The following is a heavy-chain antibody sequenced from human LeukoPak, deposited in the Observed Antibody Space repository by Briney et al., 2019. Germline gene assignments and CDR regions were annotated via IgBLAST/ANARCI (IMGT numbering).Heavy chain of an antibody. V-gene: IGHV3-48*03. CDR1: GFTFSSYE. CDR2: ISSSGSTI. D-gene: IGHD3/OR15-3a*01. Sequence: GGSLRLSCAASGFTFSSYEMNWVRQAPGKGLEWVSYISSSGSTIYYADSVKGRFTISRDNAKNSLYLQMNSLRAEDTAVYYCARGGLVAANYYYYMDVWGKGTTVTVSS. J-gene: IGHJ6*03. CDR3: ARGGLVAANYYYYMDV.